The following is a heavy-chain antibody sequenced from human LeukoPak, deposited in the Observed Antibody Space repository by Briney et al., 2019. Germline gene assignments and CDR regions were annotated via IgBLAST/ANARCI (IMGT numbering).Heavy chain of an antibody. V-gene: IGHV3-23*01. CDR3: AKDPNGDYIGTFDI. J-gene: IGHJ3*02. CDR1: GFTFSNFA. D-gene: IGHD4-17*01. CDR2: ISGNGGST. Sequence: GGSLRLSCAASGFTFSNFAMTWVRQAPGKGLEWVSPISGNGGSTQYADSVQGRFAISRDNSKNTLYLQMNSLRAEDTAVYFCAKDPNGDYIGTFDIWGQGTMVTVSS.